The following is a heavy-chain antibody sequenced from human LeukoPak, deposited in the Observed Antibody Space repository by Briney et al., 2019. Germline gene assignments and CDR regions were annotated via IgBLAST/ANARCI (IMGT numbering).Heavy chain of an antibody. Sequence: GGSLRLSCAASGFTFSNYSMNWVRQAPGKGLEWVSSISSGSSYVYYADSVKGRFTISRDNAKNSLYLQMNSLRAEDTAVYYCARDRRLYYHGSGIQKFYYYGMDVWGQGTTVTVSS. V-gene: IGHV3-21*01. D-gene: IGHD3-10*01. CDR3: ARDRRLYYHGSGIQKFYYYGMDV. CDR2: ISSGSSYV. CDR1: GFTFSNYS. J-gene: IGHJ6*02.